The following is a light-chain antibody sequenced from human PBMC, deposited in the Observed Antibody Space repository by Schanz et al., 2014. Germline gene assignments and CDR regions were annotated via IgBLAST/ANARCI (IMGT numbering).Light chain of an antibody. Sequence: IQLTQSPSSLSASVGDRVTITCRASQGISSYLAWYQQKPGKAPELLIYGASTLQSGVPSRFSGSGSGTEFTLTISSLQPDDFATYYCQQYSGYSTFGQGTKVEVK. CDR2: GAS. J-gene: IGKJ1*01. V-gene: IGKV1-9*01. CDR3: QQYSGYST. CDR1: QGISSY.